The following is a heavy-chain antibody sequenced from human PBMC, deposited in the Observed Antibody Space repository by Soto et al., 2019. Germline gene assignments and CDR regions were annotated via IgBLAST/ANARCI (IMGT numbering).Heavy chain of an antibody. D-gene: IGHD5-18*01. J-gene: IGHJ6*02. Sequence: QMQLVQSGPEVKKPGTSVKVSCKASGFTFTSSAVQWVRQARGQRLEWIGWIVVGSGNTNYAQKFQERVTITRDMSTSTAYMELSSLRSEDTAVYYCAALRRRIQHEGGGMDVWGQGTTVTVSS. V-gene: IGHV1-58*01. CDR2: IVVGSGNT. CDR1: GFTFTSSA. CDR3: AALRRRIQHEGGGMDV.